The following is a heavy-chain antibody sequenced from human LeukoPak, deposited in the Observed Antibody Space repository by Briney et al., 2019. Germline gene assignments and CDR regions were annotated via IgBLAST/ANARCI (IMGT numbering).Heavy chain of an antibody. CDR2: MNPNSGNT. Sequence: ASVKVCCKASGYTFTRYDINWVRQATGQGLEWMGWMNPNSGNTGYVRKFQGRVTMTRNTSISTAYMELSSLRSEDTAVYYCASSPRGCSSTSCYTLGYYMDVWGKGTTVTVSS. CDR1: GYTFTRYD. V-gene: IGHV1-8*01. D-gene: IGHD2-2*02. CDR3: ASSPRGCSSTSCYTLGYYMDV. J-gene: IGHJ6*03.